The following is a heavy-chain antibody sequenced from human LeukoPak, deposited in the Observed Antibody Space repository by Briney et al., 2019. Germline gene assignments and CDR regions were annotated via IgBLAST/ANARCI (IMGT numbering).Heavy chain of an antibody. CDR3: AKPLSAVTPGC. J-gene: IGHJ4*02. V-gene: IGHV3-23*01. D-gene: IGHD4-17*01. Sequence: PGGSLRLSCVASGFTFSSYVMSWVRQAPGKGLEWVSSISAIGGGTYYADAVKGRFTISKDNSKSTLYLQMNSLRAEDTAVYYCAKPLSAVTPGCWGQGTLVTVSS. CDR1: GFTFSSYV. CDR2: ISAIGGGT.